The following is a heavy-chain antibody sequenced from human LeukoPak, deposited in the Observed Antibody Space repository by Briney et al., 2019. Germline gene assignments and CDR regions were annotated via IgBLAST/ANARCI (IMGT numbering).Heavy chain of an antibody. J-gene: IGHJ2*01. Sequence: SQTLSLTCAISGDSVSSNSAAWSWLRPSPWRGLEWLGRTYYRSKWNNNYAISVKSRITINPDTSKNQFSLQLNSVTPEDTGVYYCARARVYFDLWGRGTLVTVPS. CDR1: GDSVSSNSAA. D-gene: IGHD6-13*01. V-gene: IGHV6-1*01. CDR3: ARARVYFDL. CDR2: TYYRSKWNN.